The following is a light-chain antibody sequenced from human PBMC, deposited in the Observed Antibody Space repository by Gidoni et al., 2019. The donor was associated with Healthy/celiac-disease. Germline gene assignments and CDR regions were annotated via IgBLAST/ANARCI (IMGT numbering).Light chain of an antibody. V-gene: IGLV3-1*01. CDR2: QDN. CDR1: KLGDKS. J-gene: IGLJ2*01. CDR3: QAWDSSAADVV. Sequence: YELTQLPSVSVSPGQTATITCPGDKLGDKSASWYQQKPGQSPVLVIYQDNKRPSGIPERYSGSHSGNTATLTISETQAMDEADYYWQAWDSSAADVVFGGGTKLTVL.